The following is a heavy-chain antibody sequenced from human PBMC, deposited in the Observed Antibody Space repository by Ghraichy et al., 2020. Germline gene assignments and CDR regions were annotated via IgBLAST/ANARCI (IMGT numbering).Heavy chain of an antibody. V-gene: IGHV4-4*02. CDR1: GGSISSSNW. CDR2: IYHSGST. Sequence: SETLSLTCAVSGGSISSSNWWSWVRQPPGKGLEWIGEIYHSGSTNYNPSLKSRVTISVDKSKNQFSLKLSSVTAADTAVYYCARDPYYYDSSGYSPRKGWFDPWGQGTLVTVSS. D-gene: IGHD3-22*01. J-gene: IGHJ5*02. CDR3: ARDPYYYDSSGYSPRKGWFDP.